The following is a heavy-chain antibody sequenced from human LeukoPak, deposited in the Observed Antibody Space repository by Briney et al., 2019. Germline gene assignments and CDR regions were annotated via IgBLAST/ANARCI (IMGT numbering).Heavy chain of an antibody. CDR1: GASFSDYY. CDR3: ARERASNNHDNWFDP. Sequence: SVTLSLTCAVYGASFSDYYWSWIRHSPTKGLEWIGEVNHSGSAKYNPSLKSRVTISAGKSKNQFFLRLSPVAAADSGVYYCARERASNNHDNWFDPWGQGTLVTVSS. V-gene: IGHV4-34*01. J-gene: IGHJ5*02. CDR2: VNHSGSA.